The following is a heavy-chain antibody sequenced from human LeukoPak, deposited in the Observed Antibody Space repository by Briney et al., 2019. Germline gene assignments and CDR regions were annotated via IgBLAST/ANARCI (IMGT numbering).Heavy chain of an antibody. J-gene: IGHJ4*02. CDR1: GFTFTSYG. CDR2: INGGGNST. CDR3: AKDDGWGVDIVAY. V-gene: IGHV3-23*01. D-gene: IGHD5-12*01. Sequence: GGTLRLSCAASGFTFTSYGLSWVRQTPGKGLEWVSNINGGGNSTYYADSVRGRFTISRDNSKNTLYLQMNSLRAGDTAVYYCAKDDGWGVDIVAYWGQGALVTVSS.